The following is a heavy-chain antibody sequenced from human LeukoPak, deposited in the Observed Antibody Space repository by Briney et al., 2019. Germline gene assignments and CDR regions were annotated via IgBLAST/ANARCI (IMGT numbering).Heavy chain of an antibody. CDR2: ISGSGGST. D-gene: IGHD2-15*01. CDR1: GFTFSSYA. CDR3: VKRQCSGGSCYFIDY. J-gene: IGHJ4*02. V-gene: IGHV3-23*01. Sequence: GGSLRLSCAASGFTFSSYAMTWVRQAPGKGLEWVSVISGSGGSTYYADSVKGRFTISRDDSKNTVYLQMNSLRVEDTAVYYCVKRQCSGGSCYFIDYWGQGTLVTVSS.